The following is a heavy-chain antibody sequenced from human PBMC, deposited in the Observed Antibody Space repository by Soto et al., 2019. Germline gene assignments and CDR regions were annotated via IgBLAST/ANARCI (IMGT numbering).Heavy chain of an antibody. D-gene: IGHD6-19*01. Sequence: EVQLVESGGGLVQPGGSLRLSCAASGFTFSSFTMNWVRQAPGKGLEWVSYIGSSGITRYHADSVKGRFTVSRDNARNSLNLQMNSRGDEDPALYYCARSGSSGYHRYRLGSNEAFDVWGQGTWSPSLQ. CDR3: ARSGSSGYHRYRLGSNEAFDV. CDR2: IGSSGITR. V-gene: IGHV3-48*02. J-gene: IGHJ3*01. CDR1: GFTFSSFT.